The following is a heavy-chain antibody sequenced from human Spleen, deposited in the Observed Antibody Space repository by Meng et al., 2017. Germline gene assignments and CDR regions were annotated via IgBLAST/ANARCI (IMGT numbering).Heavy chain of an antibody. CDR2: ISSSSTYI. J-gene: IGHJ5*02. V-gene: IGHV3-21*03. Sequence: EGEVVEAGGGLVKPVGSLSLSCAASGFIFSSYNMNWVRQGPGKGLEWVSSISSSSTYIYYAASVKGRFTISRDNAKNSLYLQMNSLKTEDTAVYYCTTDLPFTEGGVITTWGQGTLVTVSS. D-gene: IGHD3-16*02. CDR1: GFIFSSYN. CDR3: TTDLPFTEGGVITT.